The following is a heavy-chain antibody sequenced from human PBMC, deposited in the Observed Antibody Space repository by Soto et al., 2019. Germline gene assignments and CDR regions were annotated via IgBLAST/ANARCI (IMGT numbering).Heavy chain of an antibody. CDR2: ISAYNGNT. V-gene: IGHV1-18*01. D-gene: IGHD2-2*01. J-gene: IGHJ3*02. CDR1: GYTFTIYC. CDR3: ARDRYCSSPSCHPTGDAFDI. Sequence: ASVKVSCKASGYTFTIYCISWVRQAPGQGLEWMGWISAYNGNTNYAQKLQGRVTMTTDTSTSTAYMELRSLRSDDTAVYYCARDRYCSSPSCHPTGDAFDIWGQGTMVAVS.